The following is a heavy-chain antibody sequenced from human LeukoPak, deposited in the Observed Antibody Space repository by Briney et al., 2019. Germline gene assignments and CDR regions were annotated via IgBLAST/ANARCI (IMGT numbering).Heavy chain of an antibody. V-gene: IGHV1-18*01. CDR3: ARDLGTTVTTYY. CDR1: GGTFSSYA. CDR2: ISAYNGNT. Sequence: APVKVSCKXSGGTFSSYAISWVRQAPGQGLEWMGWISAYNGNTNYAQKLQGRVTMTTDTSTSTAYMELRSLRSDDTAVYYCARDLGTTVTTYYWGQGTLVTVSS. D-gene: IGHD4-17*01. J-gene: IGHJ4*02.